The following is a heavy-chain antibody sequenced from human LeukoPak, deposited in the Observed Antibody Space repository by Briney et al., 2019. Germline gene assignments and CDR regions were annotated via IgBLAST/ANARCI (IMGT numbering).Heavy chain of an antibody. CDR2: IYYSGST. CDR3: ARRGAGLVRGVIITFFNY. D-gene: IGHD3-10*01. CDR1: GGSISSSSYY. Sequence: SETLSLTCTVSGGSISSSSYYWDWIRQPPGKGLEWIGSIYYSGSTNYNPSLQSRVTISVDTSNNRFSLKLSSVTAADTAVYYCARRGAGLVRGVIITFFNYWGQGTPVTVSS. J-gene: IGHJ4*02. V-gene: IGHV4-39*01.